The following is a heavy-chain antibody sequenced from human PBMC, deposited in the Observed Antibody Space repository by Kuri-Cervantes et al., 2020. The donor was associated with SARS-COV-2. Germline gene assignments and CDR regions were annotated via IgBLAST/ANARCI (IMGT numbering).Heavy chain of an antibody. CDR3: ARDHELLWFGELLSSLDV. J-gene: IGHJ6*03. D-gene: IGHD3-10*01. V-gene: IGHV6-1*01. CDR1: GDSVSSNSAA. Sequence: SQTLSLTCAISGDSVSSNSAAWNWIRQSPSRGLEWLGRTYYRSKWYNDYAVSVKSRITINPDTSKNQFSLQLNSVTPEDTAVYYCARDHELLWFGELLSSLDVWGKGTTVTVS. CDR2: TYYRSKWYN.